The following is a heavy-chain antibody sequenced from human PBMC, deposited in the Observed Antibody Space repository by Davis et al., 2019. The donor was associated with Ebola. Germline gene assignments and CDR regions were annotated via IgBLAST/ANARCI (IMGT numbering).Heavy chain of an antibody. Sequence: GGSLRLSCAVSGFTFSSYGMHWVRQAPGKGLEYVSAISSNGGSTYHANSVKGRFTISRDNSKNTLYLQMGSLRAEDMAVYYCARVDHGYDYWGQGTLVTVSS. CDR1: GFTFSSYG. D-gene: IGHD2-2*03. CDR3: ARVDHGYDY. CDR2: ISSNGGST. V-gene: IGHV3-64*01. J-gene: IGHJ4*02.